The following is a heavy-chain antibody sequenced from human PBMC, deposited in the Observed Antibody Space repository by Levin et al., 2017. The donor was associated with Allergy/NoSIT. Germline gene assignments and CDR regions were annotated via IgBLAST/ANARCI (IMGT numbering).Heavy chain of an antibody. J-gene: IGHJ6*02. CDR1: GGTFSSYA. V-gene: IGHV1-69*01. CDR2: IIPIFGTA. CDR3: ARGRPATYGMDV. Sequence: KISCKASGGTFSSYAISWVRQAPGQGLEWMGGIIPIFGTANYAQKFQGRVTITADESTSTAYMELSSLRSEDTAVYYCARGRPATYGMDVWGQGTTVTVSS.